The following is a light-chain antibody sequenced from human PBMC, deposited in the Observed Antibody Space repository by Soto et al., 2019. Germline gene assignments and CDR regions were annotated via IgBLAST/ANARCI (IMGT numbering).Light chain of an antibody. Sequence: QSVLTQPPSVSGAPGQRVTISCPGSSSNIGAGYDVHWYQQLPGTAPKLLIYVNINRPSGVPDRFSGSKSGTSASLAITGLQAEDEADYFCQSYDSSLSSYVFGTGTKVTVL. CDR2: VNI. CDR1: SSNIGAGYD. CDR3: QSYDSSLSSYV. J-gene: IGLJ1*01. V-gene: IGLV1-40*01.